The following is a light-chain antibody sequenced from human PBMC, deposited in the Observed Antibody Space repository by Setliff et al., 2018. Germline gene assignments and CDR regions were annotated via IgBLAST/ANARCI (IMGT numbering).Light chain of an antibody. J-gene: IGKJ4*01. V-gene: IGKV4-1*01. CDR2: WAS. CDR1: QSALYSSNNKDY. CDR3: QQYYSIPPT. Sequence: DIVMTQSPDSLAVSLGERATINCKSSQSALYSSNNKDYLAWYQQKPGQPPKLLIYWASTRESGVPDRFSGSGSGTDFTLTISSLQAEDVAVYYCQQYYSIPPTFGGGTKVDIK.